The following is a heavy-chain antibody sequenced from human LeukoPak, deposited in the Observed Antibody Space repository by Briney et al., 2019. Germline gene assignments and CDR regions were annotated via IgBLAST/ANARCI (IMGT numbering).Heavy chain of an antibody. D-gene: IGHD3-10*01. Sequence: GGSLRLSCGASGFNFETYNMHWIRQAPGKGLEWVSSIDGSRGNIYYADAVQGRFTISRDNAKDSLFLQMNSLRAEDTAIYFCARETYYSGSGSGGWLDPWGQGSLVTDSS. CDR3: ARETYYSGSGSGGWLDP. J-gene: IGHJ5*02. CDR2: IDGSRGNI. V-gene: IGHV3-21*01. CDR1: GFNFETYN.